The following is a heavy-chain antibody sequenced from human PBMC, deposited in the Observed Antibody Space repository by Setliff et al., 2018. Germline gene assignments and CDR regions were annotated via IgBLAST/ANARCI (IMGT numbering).Heavy chain of an antibody. CDR3: ARVRYYYDSSPHHGDY. CDR2: ISAYNGNT. J-gene: IGHJ4*02. V-gene: IGHV1-18*01. CDR1: GYTSTSYG. Sequence: ASVKVSCKASGYTSTSYGISWVRQAPGQGLEWMGWISAYNGNTNYAQKLQGRVTMTTDTSTGTAYMELRSLRSDDTAVYYCARVRYYYDSSPHHGDYWGQGTLVTVSS. D-gene: IGHD3-22*01.